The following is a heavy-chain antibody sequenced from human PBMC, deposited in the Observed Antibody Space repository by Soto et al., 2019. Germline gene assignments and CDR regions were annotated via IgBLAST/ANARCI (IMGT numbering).Heavy chain of an antibody. CDR1: GFTFSSYA. CDR3: AKDPFVVVTAIRGYYFDY. D-gene: IGHD2-21*02. CDR2: ISGSGGST. J-gene: IGHJ4*02. V-gene: IGHV3-23*01. Sequence: GGSLRLSCAASGFTFSSYAMSWVRQAPGKGLEWVSAISGSGGSTYYADSVKGRFTISRDNSKNTLYLQMNSLRAEDTAVYYCAKDPFVVVTAIRGYYFDYWGQGTLVTVSS.